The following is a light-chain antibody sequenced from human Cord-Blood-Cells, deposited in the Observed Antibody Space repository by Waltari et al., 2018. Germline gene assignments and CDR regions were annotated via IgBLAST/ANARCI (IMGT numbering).Light chain of an antibody. CDR3: QQANSVPST. CDR2: AAS. Sequence: SQMPQSPSSVSASGGHRVTITCRPTQGISSWVVWYQQKPGTAPKLLIYAASSWQSGVPSRFSGSGSGTDFTLTNSRLRPEDFATYDCQQANSVPSTFGPGTRLAI. J-gene: IGKJ5*01. CDR1: QGISSW. V-gene: IGKV1D-12*01.